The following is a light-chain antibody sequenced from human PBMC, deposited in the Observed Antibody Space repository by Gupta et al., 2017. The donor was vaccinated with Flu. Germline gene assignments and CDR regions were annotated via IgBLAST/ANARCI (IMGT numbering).Light chain of an antibody. Sequence: SSLSASLGDRVNITCRASQAILNYVAWFQQKPGEAPKSLIYAASTLERWVPSRFSGKGSGTDFTLTISRLQPEDFATYYCQHYKTYPFTFG. CDR2: AAS. V-gene: IGKV1-16*01. CDR3: QHYKTYPFT. J-gene: IGKJ5*01. CDR1: QAILNY.